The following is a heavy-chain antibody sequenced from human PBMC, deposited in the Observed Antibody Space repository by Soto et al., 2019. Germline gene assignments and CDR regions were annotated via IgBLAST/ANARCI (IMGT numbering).Heavy chain of an antibody. CDR3: ARDIGYSSSWAGGYGMDV. V-gene: IGHV1-69*06. D-gene: IGHD6-13*01. J-gene: IGHJ6*02. Sequence: QVQLVQSGAEVKKPGSSVKVSCKASGGTFSSYAISWVRQAPGQGLEWMGGIIPIFGTANYAQKFQGRVTITADKSTSTAYMELSSLRSEDTAVYYCARDIGYSSSWAGGYGMDVWGQGTTVPVSS. CDR1: GGTFSSYA. CDR2: IIPIFGTA.